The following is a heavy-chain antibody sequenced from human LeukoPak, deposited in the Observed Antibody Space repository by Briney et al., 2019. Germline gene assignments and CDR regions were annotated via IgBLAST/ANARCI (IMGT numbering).Heavy chain of an antibody. CDR2: LNGATGAT. D-gene: IGHD2-21*01. CDR3: AIGGDRFDY. Sequence: GGSLRLSCAASGLTFSTHAMIWVWVRQAPGKGLEWVSALNGATGATYYADSVKGRFTLSRDSSESTLYLQMNSLKASDTAMYYCAIGGDRFDYWGQGTLVTVSS. J-gene: IGHJ4*02. CDR1: GLTFSTHA. V-gene: IGHV3-23*01.